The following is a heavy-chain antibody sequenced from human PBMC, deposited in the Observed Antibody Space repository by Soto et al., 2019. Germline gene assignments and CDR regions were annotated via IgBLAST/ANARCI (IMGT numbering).Heavy chain of an antibody. J-gene: IGHJ4*02. CDR2: INHSGST. V-gene: IGHV4-34*01. CDR1: GGSFSGYY. CDR3: ARRTNTRYFDY. Sequence: ASETLSLTCAVYGGSFSGYYWSWIRQPPGKGLEWIGEINHSGSTNYNPSLKSRVTISVDTSKNQFSLKLSSVTAADTAAYYCARRTNTRYFDYWGQGTLVTVSS.